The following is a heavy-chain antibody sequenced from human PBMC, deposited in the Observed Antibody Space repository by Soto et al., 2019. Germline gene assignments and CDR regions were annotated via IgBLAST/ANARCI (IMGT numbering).Heavy chain of an antibody. CDR1: GFPFSSYW. V-gene: IGHV3-7*01. D-gene: IGHD3-3*01. Sequence: QPGGSLRLSCAASGFPFSSYWMSWVRQAPGKGLEWVANIKQDGSEKYYVDSVKGRFTISRDNAKNSLYLQMNSLRAEDTAVYYCARDQYLRFLDPFDYWGQGTLVTVSS. CDR3: ARDQYLRFLDPFDY. J-gene: IGHJ4*02. CDR2: IKQDGSEK.